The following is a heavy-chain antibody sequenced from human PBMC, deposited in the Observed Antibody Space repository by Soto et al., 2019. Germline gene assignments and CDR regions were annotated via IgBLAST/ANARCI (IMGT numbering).Heavy chain of an antibody. D-gene: IGHD6-13*01. Sequence: GESLKISCKGLGNSFNNWIGWVRQMPGKGLEWVGIIYPGDSDTRYSPSFQGQVTISADKSISTAYLQWSSLKPSDSAMYYCARLLGIAGTDHWGQGTLVTVSS. J-gene: IGHJ4*02. CDR3: ARLLGIAGTDH. CDR2: IYPGDSDT. V-gene: IGHV5-51*01. CDR1: GNSFNNW.